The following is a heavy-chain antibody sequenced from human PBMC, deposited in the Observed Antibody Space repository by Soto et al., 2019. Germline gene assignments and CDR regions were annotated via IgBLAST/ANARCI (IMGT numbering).Heavy chain of an antibody. J-gene: IGHJ6*02. V-gene: IGHV3-73*02. CDR1: GFTFSGSA. CDR3: TGTVTTRGMDV. Sequence: EVQLVESGGGSVQPGGSLKLSCAASGFTFSGSAMHWVRQASGKGLEWVGRIRSKANSYATAYAASVKGRFTISRDDSKNTAYLQMNSLKTEDTAVYYCTGTVTTRGMDVWGQGTTVTVSS. CDR2: IRSKANSYAT. D-gene: IGHD4-4*01.